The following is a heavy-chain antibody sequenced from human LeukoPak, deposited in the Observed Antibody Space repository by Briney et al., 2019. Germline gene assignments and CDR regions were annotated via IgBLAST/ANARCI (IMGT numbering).Heavy chain of an antibody. V-gene: IGHV3-11*01. CDR2: ISTSGSSR. D-gene: IGHD1-1*01. J-gene: IGHJ4*02. CDR1: GFPLRDYY. CDR3: ARAAYNWN. Sequence: GGSLRLSCAASGFPLRDYYMSWIRQAPGKGLEWVSYISTSGSSRYYADSERGRFTISRDNTKNSIYLQMNNLRAEDSALYYCARAAYNWNWGQGTLVTVS.